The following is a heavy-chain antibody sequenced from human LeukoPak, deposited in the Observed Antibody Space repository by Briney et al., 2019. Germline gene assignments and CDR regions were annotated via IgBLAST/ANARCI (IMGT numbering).Heavy chain of an antibody. Sequence: RASVTVSCKASGYTFTNYDLSWVRQAPGQGLEWMGWISAYSGNTNYAQKFQGRVTMTTDTSTSTAYMDLRSLRSDDTAVYYCARDYCSSTSCYYFDFWGQGTLVTVSS. CDR2: ISAYSGNT. CDR1: GYTFTNYD. CDR3: ARDYCSSTSCYYFDF. D-gene: IGHD2-2*01. V-gene: IGHV1-18*01. J-gene: IGHJ4*02.